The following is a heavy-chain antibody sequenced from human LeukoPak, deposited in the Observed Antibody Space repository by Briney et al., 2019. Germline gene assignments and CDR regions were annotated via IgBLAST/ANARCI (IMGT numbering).Heavy chain of an antibody. J-gene: IGHJ5*02. D-gene: IGHD1-26*01. Sequence: SETLSLTCTVSGGSISSHYWSWIRQPPGKGLEWIGYIYYSGSTHYNPSLKSRVTISVDTPKNQFSLKLSSVTAADTAVYYCARDSDGSGSYFDPWGQGTLVTVSS. CDR2: IYYSGST. CDR3: ARDSDGSGSYFDP. V-gene: IGHV4-59*11. CDR1: GGSISSHY.